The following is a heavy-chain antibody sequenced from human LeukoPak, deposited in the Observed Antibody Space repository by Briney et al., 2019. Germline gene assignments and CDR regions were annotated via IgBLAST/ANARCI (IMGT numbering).Heavy chain of an antibody. Sequence: PGGSLRLSCAASGFTFSDYYMSWIRQAPGKGLEWVSYMSNNGNTIHYADSVKGRFTISRDNSKNTLYLQMNNMRAEDTAIYYCAKGLEVGGTKGVDYWGQGTLVTVSS. D-gene: IGHD1-26*01. J-gene: IGHJ4*02. V-gene: IGHV3-11*01. CDR1: GFTFSDYY. CDR3: AKGLEVGGTKGVDY. CDR2: MSNNGNTI.